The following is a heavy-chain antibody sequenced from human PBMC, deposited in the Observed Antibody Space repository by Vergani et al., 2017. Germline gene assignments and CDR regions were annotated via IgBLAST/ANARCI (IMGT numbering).Heavy chain of an antibody. CDR1: GFTFSSYG. Sequence: QVQLVESGGGVVQPGRSLRLSCAASGFTFSSYGMHWVRQAPGKGLEWVAVISYDGSNKYYADSVEGRFTISRDNSKNTLYLQMSSLRAEDTAVYYCAKSGYGEGFDYWGQGTLVTVSS. D-gene: IGHD5-12*01. CDR2: ISYDGSNK. V-gene: IGHV3-30*18. J-gene: IGHJ4*02. CDR3: AKSGYGEGFDY.